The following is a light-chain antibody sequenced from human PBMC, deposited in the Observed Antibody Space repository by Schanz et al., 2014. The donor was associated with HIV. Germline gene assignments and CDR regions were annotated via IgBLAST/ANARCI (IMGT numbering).Light chain of an antibody. Sequence: EVVMTQSPATLSVTPGERATLSCRASQSVGNSLAWYQQKSGQAPRLLIYAASTRATGIPDRFSGSGSGTDFTLTISRLEPEDFAVYYCQQFGTSPKTFGQGTKVEIK. CDR2: AAS. CDR3: QQFGTSPKT. CDR1: QSVGNS. J-gene: IGKJ1*01. V-gene: IGKV3-20*01.